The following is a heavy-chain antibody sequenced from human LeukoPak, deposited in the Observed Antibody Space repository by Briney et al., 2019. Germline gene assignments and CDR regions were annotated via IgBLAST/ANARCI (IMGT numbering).Heavy chain of an antibody. Sequence: PSETLSLTCAVYGGSFRGYYWTWIRQPPGKGLEWIGEINHSGSTNYNPSLKSRVTISVDTSKNQFSLKLSSVTAADTAVYYCARATPGLNFDYWGQGTLVTVSS. CDR1: GGSFRGYY. J-gene: IGHJ4*02. V-gene: IGHV4-34*01. CDR2: INHSGST. CDR3: ARATPGLNFDY. D-gene: IGHD3/OR15-3a*01.